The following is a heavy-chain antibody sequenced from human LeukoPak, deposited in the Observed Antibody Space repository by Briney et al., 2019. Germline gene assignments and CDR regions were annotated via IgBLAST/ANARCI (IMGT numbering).Heavy chain of an antibody. CDR3: ARVLYSDSLYGLLDY. CDR1: GGSISSYY. J-gene: IGHJ4*02. D-gene: IGHD3-16*01. CDR2: ISYSGST. V-gene: IGHV4-59*01. Sequence: PSETLSLTFTVSGGSISSYYWSWIRQPPGKGLEWIGYISYSGSTNYNPSLKSRVTMSVDTSKNQFSLNLTSVTAADTAVYYCARVLYSDSLYGLLDYWGQGALVTVSS.